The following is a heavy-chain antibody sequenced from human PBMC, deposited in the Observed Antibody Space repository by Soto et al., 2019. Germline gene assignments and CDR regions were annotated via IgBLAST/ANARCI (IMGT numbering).Heavy chain of an antibody. CDR1: GDSITGYY. J-gene: IGHJ6*03. CDR3: ARGVRRGGGGVTYYYYYYMDV. D-gene: IGHD3-16*01. Sequence: PSETLSLTCSVSGDSITGYYGRWIRHTPGKGLEWIGDMSARGRSTYSPSLRGRVTMSIDTSKNQFSLKLTSVTAADTAVYYCARGVRRGGGGVTYYYYYYMDVRGKGTTVTVSS. V-gene: IGHV4-4*08. CDR2: MSARGRS.